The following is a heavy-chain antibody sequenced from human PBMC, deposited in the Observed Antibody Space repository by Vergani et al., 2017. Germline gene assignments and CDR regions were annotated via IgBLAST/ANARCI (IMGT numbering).Heavy chain of an antibody. Sequence: EVQLLESGGGLVQPGGSLRLSCAASGFTFSSYAMSWVRQAPGKGLEWVSAISGSGGSTYYADSVKGRFTISRDNSKNTLYLQMNSLRAEDTAVYYCAKDGANYGDYGPAEXFDLWGRGTLVTVSS. CDR3: AKDGANYGDYGPAEXFDL. V-gene: IGHV3-23*01. CDR1: GFTFSSYA. CDR2: ISGSGGST. D-gene: IGHD4-17*01. J-gene: IGHJ2*01.